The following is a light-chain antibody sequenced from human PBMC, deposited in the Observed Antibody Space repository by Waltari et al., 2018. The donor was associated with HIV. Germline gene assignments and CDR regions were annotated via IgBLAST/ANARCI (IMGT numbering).Light chain of an antibody. CDR3: QQSYTAPSS. V-gene: IGKV1-39*01. J-gene: IGKJ2*04. Sequence: DIQMTQSQSSLSASVGDRINITCRSSQTIDIYVNWFQQTPGKAHTLLISGASTLHSGVPSRVRASGSGTDFTLTLSGLQPEDFASYYCQQSYTAPSSFGPGTKV. CDR1: QTIDIY. CDR2: GAS.